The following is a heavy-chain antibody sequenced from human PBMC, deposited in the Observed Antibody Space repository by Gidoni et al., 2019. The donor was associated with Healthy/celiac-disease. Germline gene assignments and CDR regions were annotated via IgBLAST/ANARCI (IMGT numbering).Heavy chain of an antibody. CDR3: ARARYSGYDYEGYYYYYMDV. V-gene: IGHV5-10-1*03. CDR1: GYSFTSYW. J-gene: IGHJ6*03. Sequence: EVQLVQSGAEVKKPGESLRISCKGSGYSFTSYWISWVSQMPGKGLEGRGRIEPSDSYTNYSPSFQGHVTISADKSISTAYLQWSSLKASDTAMYYCARARYSGYDYEGYYYYYMDVWGKGTTVTVSS. D-gene: IGHD5-12*01. CDR2: IEPSDSYT.